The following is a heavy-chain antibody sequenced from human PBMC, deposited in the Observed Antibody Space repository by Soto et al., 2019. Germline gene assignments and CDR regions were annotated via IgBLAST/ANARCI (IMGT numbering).Heavy chain of an antibody. CDR3: ARVRITILGVVEYGMDV. D-gene: IGHD3-3*01. CDR1: GYTFTSYG. Sequence: ASVKVSCKASGYTFTSYGISWVRQAPGQGLEWMGWISAYNGNTNYAQKLQGRVTMTTDTSTSTAYMELRSLRSDDTAVYYCARVRITILGVVEYGMDVWGQGPTVTVS. CDR2: ISAYNGNT. V-gene: IGHV1-18*01. J-gene: IGHJ6*02.